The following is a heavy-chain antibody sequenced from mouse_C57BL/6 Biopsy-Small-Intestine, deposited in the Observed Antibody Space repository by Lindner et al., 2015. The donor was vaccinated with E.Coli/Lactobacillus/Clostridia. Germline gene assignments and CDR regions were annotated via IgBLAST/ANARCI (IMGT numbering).Heavy chain of an antibody. D-gene: IGHD2-3*01. J-gene: IGHJ4*01. Sequence: VQLQESGAELVKPGASVKISCKASGYAFSSYWMNWVKQRPGKGLEWIGQIYPGDGDTNYNGEFKGKATLTADKSSSTAYMQLSSLTSEDSAVYFCARDGYYYAMDYWGQGTSVTVSS. CDR2: IYPGDGDT. CDR1: GYAFSSYW. V-gene: IGHV1-80*01. CDR3: ARDGYYYAMDY.